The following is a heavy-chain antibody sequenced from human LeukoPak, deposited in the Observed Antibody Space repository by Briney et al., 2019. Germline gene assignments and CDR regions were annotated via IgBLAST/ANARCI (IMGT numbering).Heavy chain of an antibody. V-gene: IGHV4-59*01. J-gene: IGHJ4*02. CDR3: ARGASAMDNFDY. D-gene: IGHD5-18*01. CDR2: IYYSGST. CDR1: GGSISSYY. Sequence: SETLSLTCTVSGGSISSYYWSWIRQPPGKGLEWIGYIYYSGSTYYNPSLKSRVTISVDTSKNQFSLKLSSVTAADTAVYYCARGASAMDNFDYWGQGTLVTVSS.